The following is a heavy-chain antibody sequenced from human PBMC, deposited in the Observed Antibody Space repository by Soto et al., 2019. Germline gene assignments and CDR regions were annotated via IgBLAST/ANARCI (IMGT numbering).Heavy chain of an antibody. J-gene: IGHJ4*02. Sequence: QLQLQESGPGLVKPSETLSLTCTVSGGSISTSSHYWGWIRQPPGKGLEWIGYLYYSGSTYYNPFLKSRVPISVDTSKSQFSRKLSSVTAADTAVYYCASLFYYDSSGFYYFFDYWGQGTLVTVSS. CDR2: LYYSGST. V-gene: IGHV4-39*01. D-gene: IGHD3-22*01. CDR3: ASLFYYDSSGFYYFFDY. CDR1: GGSISTSSHY.